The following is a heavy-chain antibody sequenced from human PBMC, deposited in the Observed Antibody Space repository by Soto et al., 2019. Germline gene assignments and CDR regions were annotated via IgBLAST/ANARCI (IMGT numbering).Heavy chain of an antibody. V-gene: IGHV3-48*01. CDR1: GFSFNNYN. CDR2: ITNTGDNT. CDR3: ARDSVVVSFRPRNFDL. D-gene: IGHD3-22*01. Sequence: GGSLRLSCAASGFSFNNYNMNWVRQVPGKGLEWVSYITNTGDNTYYADSVKGRFTISRDNADNSLYLQMNSLRAEDTAIYYCARDSVVVSFRPRNFDLWGRGTQLTVSS. J-gene: IGHJ2*01.